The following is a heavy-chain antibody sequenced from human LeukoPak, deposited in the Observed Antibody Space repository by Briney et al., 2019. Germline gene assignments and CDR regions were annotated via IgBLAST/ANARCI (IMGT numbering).Heavy chain of an antibody. CDR3: ARGGAVRPDY. V-gene: IGHV3-48*01. D-gene: IGHD6-6*01. J-gene: IGHJ4*02. CDR1: GFTFSSYA. Sequence: GGSLRLSCAASGFTFSSYAMNWVRQAPGKGLEWVSYISSSGTTVNYADSVKGRFTISRDNAKNSLYLQMNSLRVEDTAVYYCARGGAVRPDYWGQGTLVTVSS. CDR2: ISSSGTTV.